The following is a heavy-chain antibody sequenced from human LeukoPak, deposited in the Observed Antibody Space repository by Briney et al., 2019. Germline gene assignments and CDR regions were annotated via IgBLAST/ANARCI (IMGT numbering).Heavy chain of an antibody. CDR3: ARGQGGYCSSTSCYSVWYYYYMDV. V-gene: IGHV4-59*11. D-gene: IGHD2-2*02. J-gene: IGHJ6*03. CDR1: GGSISSHY. CDR2: IYYSGST. Sequence: SETLSLTCTVSGGSISSHYWSWIRQPPGKGLEWIGYIYYSGSTNYNPSLKSRVTMSVDTSKNQFSLKLSSVTAADTAVYYCARGQGGYCSSTSCYSVWYYYYMDVWGKGTTVTVSS.